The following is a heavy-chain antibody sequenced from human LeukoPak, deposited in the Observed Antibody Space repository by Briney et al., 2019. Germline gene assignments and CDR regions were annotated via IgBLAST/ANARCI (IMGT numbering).Heavy chain of an antibody. CDR1: GGSISSSSYY. J-gene: IGHJ5*02. Sequence: SETLSLTCTVSGGSISSSSYYWGWIRQPPGKGLEWTGSIYYSGSTYYNPSLKSRVTISVDTSKNQFSLKLSSVTAADTAVYYCARPVVVVAAPFNWFDPWGQGTLVTVSS. D-gene: IGHD2-15*01. V-gene: IGHV4-39*01. CDR3: ARPVVVVAAPFNWFDP. CDR2: IYYSGST.